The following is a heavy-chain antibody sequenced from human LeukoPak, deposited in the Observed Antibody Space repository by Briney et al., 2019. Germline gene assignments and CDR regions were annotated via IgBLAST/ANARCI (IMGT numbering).Heavy chain of an antibody. CDR3: AKDSRGWHRPVDC. J-gene: IGHJ4*02. CDR2: IDGGGGST. Sequence: GGSLRLSCAGSGFTFENYAMSWVRQAPGKGLEWVSGIDGGGGSTFYADAVKGRFTISRDNSKKTLYLQMTSLRADDTAVYYCAKDSRGWHRPVDCWGQGTLVLVSS. D-gene: IGHD3-22*01. V-gene: IGHV3-23*01. CDR1: GFTFENYA.